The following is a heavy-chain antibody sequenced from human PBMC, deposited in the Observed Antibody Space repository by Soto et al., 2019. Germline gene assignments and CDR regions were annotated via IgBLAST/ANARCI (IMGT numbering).Heavy chain of an antibody. CDR1: GGSISSSSYY. J-gene: IGHJ5*02. CDR3: ARHWGYGSGSYNWFDP. CDR2: IYYSGST. Sequence: QLQLQESGPGLVKPSETLSLTCTVSGGSISSSSYYWGWIRQPPGKGLEWIGSIYYSGSTYYNPSLKSRVTISVDTSKNQFSLKLSSVTAADTAVYYCARHWGYGSGSYNWFDPWGQGTLVTVSS. D-gene: IGHD3-10*01. V-gene: IGHV4-39*01.